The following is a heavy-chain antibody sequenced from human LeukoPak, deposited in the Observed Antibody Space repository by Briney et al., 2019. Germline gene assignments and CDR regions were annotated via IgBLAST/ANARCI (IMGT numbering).Heavy chain of an antibody. CDR3: ARGITMIVVVHDDAFDI. Sequence: SEXLSLTCTVSGGSISSSSYYWGWLRQPPGKGLEWIGSIYYSGSTYYNPSLKSRVTISVDTSKTQFSLKLSSVTAADTAVYYCARGITMIVVVHDDAFDIWGQGTMVTVSS. CDR2: IYYSGST. D-gene: IGHD3-22*01. J-gene: IGHJ3*02. V-gene: IGHV4-39*01. CDR1: GGSISSSSYY.